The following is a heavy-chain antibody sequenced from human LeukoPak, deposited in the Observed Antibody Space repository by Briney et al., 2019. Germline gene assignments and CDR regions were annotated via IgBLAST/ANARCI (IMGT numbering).Heavy chain of an antibody. CDR3: AIYDSSGYFDY. CDR2: ISGSGGAT. CDR1: GSTFSSYA. D-gene: IGHD3-22*01. V-gene: IGHV3-23*01. J-gene: IGHJ4*02. Sequence: GGSLRLSCAASGSTFSSYAMSWVRQAPGKGLEWVSAISGSGGATYYADSVKGRFTISRDNSKNTLYLQMNSLRAEDTAVYYCAIYDSSGYFDYWGQGTLVTVSS.